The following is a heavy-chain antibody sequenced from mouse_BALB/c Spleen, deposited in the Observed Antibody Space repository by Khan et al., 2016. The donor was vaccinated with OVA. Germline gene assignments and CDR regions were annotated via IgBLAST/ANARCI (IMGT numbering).Heavy chain of an antibody. V-gene: IGHV14-3*02. CDR2: IDTPNGDT. CDR1: GLNIKDTD. J-gene: IGHJ2*01. Sequence: MQLKESGAELVKSGATVKMSCTASGLNIKDTDMHWVKQRPEKGLEWIGRIDTPNGDTKYEQNFKGQFTISLETSANTAYLQLTSLTSEDTDVYYCGRMARKWGQGTTLTVSS. CDR3: GRMARK.